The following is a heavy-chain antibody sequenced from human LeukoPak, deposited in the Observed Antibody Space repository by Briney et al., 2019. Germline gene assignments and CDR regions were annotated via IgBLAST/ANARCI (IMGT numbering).Heavy chain of an antibody. J-gene: IGHJ4*02. CDR3: AREISMLSCFDY. Sequence: GGSLRLSCAASGFTFSSYWMSWVRQAPGKGLEWVANIKQDGRVEYYVDSVKGRFTISRDNAKNSLYLQMNSLRAEDTAVYYCAREISMLSCFDYWGQGTLVTVSS. D-gene: IGHD2-8*01. V-gene: IGHV3-7*03. CDR2: IKQDGRVE. CDR1: GFTFSSYW.